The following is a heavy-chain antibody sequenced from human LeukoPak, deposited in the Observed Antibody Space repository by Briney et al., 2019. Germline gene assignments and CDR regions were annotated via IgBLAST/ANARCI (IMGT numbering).Heavy chain of an antibody. J-gene: IGHJ4*02. Sequence: PSETLSLTCTVSGGSISSSSYYWGWIRQPPGKGLEWIGSIYYSGSTYYNPSLKSRVTISVDTSKNQFSLKLSSVTAADTAVYYCARASYQLLYSYFDYWGQGTLVTVSS. D-gene: IGHD2-2*02. CDR3: ARASYQLLYSYFDY. V-gene: IGHV4-39*01. CDR2: IYYSGST. CDR1: GGSISSSSYY.